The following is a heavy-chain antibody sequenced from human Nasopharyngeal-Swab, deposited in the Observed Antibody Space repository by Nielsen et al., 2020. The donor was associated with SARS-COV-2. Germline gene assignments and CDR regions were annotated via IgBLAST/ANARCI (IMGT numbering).Heavy chain of an antibody. J-gene: IGHJ6*02. CDR2: IIPILGIA. V-gene: IGHV1-69*10. Sequence: SVKVSCKASGGTFSSYAISWVRQAPGQGLEWMGGIIPILGIANYAQKFQGRATITADKSTSTAYMELSSLRSEDTAVYYCARAHRWTTVTTNYYGMDVWGQGTTVTVSS. CDR3: ARAHRWTTVTTNYYGMDV. D-gene: IGHD4-11*01. CDR1: GGTFSSYA.